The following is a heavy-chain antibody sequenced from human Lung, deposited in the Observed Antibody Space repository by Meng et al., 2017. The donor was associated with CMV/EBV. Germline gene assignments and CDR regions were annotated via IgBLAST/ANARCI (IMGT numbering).Heavy chain of an antibody. J-gene: IGHJ1*01. D-gene: IGHD3-10*01. CDR2: IPHRGSS. CDR3: LRRSGGSV. V-gene: IGHV4-4*02. CDR1: GDSITNHNW. Sequence: ARVGVPGHALVKPSETLSLTCAGSGDSITNHNWWAWVRQPPGKGLEWIGEIPHRGSSAYNPSLKSRVSMSIDKSKNQFSLKLTSVTAADTAVYHCLRRSGGSVWGQGTLVTVSS.